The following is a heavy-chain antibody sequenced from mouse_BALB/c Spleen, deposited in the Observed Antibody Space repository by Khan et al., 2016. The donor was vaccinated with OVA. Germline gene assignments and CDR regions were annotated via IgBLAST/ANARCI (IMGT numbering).Heavy chain of an antibody. J-gene: IGHJ2*01. D-gene: IGHD1-1*01. CDR2: ISYSGNT. CDR3: ARVYGADFDY. Sequence: EVQLQESGPGLVKPSQSLSLTCTVTGYSITSDYAWNWIRQFPGSKLEWMGFISYSGNTNYNPSLKSRFSITRDTYKNQFFLQLNSVTTEDTATYYCARVYGADFDYWGQGTTLTVSS. V-gene: IGHV3-2*02. CDR1: GYSITSDYA.